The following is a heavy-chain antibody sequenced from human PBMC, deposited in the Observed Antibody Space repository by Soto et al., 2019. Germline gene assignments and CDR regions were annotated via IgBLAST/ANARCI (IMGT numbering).Heavy chain of an antibody. Sequence: SETLSLTCTVSGGSISSFYWSWIRQSPGKGLEWVGYIYYGGNTKYNPSLESRVTISVDTSKNQFSLKLSSVTAADTAVYYCARQSHANYDSSGYYPYWGQGMLVTVSS. CDR3: ARQSHANYDSSGYYPY. CDR2: IYYGGNT. J-gene: IGHJ4*02. D-gene: IGHD3-22*01. CDR1: GGSISSFY. V-gene: IGHV4-59*01.